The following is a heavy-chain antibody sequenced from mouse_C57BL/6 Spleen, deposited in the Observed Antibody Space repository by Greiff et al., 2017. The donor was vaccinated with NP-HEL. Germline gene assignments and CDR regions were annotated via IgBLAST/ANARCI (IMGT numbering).Heavy chain of an antibody. J-gene: IGHJ4*01. CDR1: GFNIKDYY. CDR3: ARYSYYAMDY. V-gene: IGHV14-2*01. Sequence: VQLQQSGAELVKPGASVKLSCTASGFNIKDYYMHWVKQRTEQGLEWIGRIDPEDGETKYAPKFPGKATITADTSSNTAYLQLSSLTSEDTAVYYCARYSYYAMDYWGQGTSVTVSS. CDR2: IDPEDGET.